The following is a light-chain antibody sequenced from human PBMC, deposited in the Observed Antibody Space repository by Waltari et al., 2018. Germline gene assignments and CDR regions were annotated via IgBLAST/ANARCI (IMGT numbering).Light chain of an antibody. CDR1: QSISRY. CDR2: EAS. Sequence: EIVLTQSPGTLSLSPGARATLSCRASQSISRYLVWYPQKPGQAPRLLIYEASRRATGIPDRFSGSGSGTDFSLTISRLEPEDFAVYYCQNYERLPATFGQGTKVEIK. V-gene: IGKV3-20*01. CDR3: QNYERLPAT. J-gene: IGKJ1*01.